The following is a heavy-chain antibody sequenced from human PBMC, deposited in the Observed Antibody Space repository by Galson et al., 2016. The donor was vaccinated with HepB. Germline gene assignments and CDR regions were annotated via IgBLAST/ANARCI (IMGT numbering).Heavy chain of an antibody. Sequence: SLRLSCAASGFTFSSYGMHWVRQAPGKGLEWVSGIRGSGTSTYYADSVKGRFTISRDNSKNTLYLQMNSLRAEDTAVYYCAKGARTGATNSYYYGMDVWGQGTTVTVSS. J-gene: IGHJ6*02. V-gene: IGHV3-23*01. CDR1: GFTFSSYG. CDR2: IRGSGTST. D-gene: IGHD1-1*01. CDR3: AKGARTGATNSYYYGMDV.